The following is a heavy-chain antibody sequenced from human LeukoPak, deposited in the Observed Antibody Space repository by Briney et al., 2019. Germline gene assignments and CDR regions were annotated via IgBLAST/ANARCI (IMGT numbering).Heavy chain of an antibody. CDR3: ARGSTYYDSSGQVPFDY. Sequence: PGGSLRLSCAASGFTFSTYSMNWVRQAPGKGLEWVSYISSSSSTISYADSVKGRFTISRDNAKNSLYLQMNSLRAEDTAVYYCARGSTYYDSSGQVPFDYWGQGTLVTVSS. CDR1: GFTFSTYS. V-gene: IGHV3-48*01. D-gene: IGHD3-22*01. J-gene: IGHJ4*02. CDR2: ISSSSSTI.